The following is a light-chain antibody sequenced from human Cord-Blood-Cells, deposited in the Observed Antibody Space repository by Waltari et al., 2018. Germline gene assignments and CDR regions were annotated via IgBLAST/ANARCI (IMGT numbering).Light chain of an antibody. CDR2: EGS. CDR1: SSDVGSYNL. J-gene: IGLJ1*01. Sequence: QSALTQPASVSGSPGQSITISCTGTSSDVGSYNLVSWYQQHPVKAPKLMIYEGSKRPSGVSYPVSGSKSGDTASLTISGLQAEDEADYYCCSYAGSSTYVFGTGTKVTVL. CDR3: CSYAGSSTYV. V-gene: IGLV2-23*01.